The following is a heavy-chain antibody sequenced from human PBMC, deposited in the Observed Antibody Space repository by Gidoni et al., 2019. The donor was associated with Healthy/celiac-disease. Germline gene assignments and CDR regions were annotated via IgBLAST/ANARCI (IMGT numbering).Heavy chain of an antibody. Sequence: HVQLVQSAAAVKKPGSSVVVSCKASGGTFSSYAISWVRQSPGQGLEWMGGIIPIFGTANDEQKFQGRVTITADESTSTAYMELSSLRSEDTAVYYCARDGGSYYGYWGQGTLVTVSS. D-gene: IGHD1-26*01. CDR2: IIPIFGTA. V-gene: IGHV1-69*01. J-gene: IGHJ4*02. CDR1: GGTFSSYA. CDR3: ARDGGSYYGY.